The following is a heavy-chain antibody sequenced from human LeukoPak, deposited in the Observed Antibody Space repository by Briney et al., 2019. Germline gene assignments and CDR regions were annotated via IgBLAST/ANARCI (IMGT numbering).Heavy chain of an antibody. D-gene: IGHD4-11*01. CDR3: ANYDVIDYIFDY. V-gene: IGHV4-39*01. CDR2: IYYSGST. Sequence: PSETLSLTCTVSGGSISNSNYYWGWIRQPPGKGLEWIGTIYYSGSTYYTPSLKSRVTISVDTSKNQFSVKLCSVTATGTAVYCCANYDVIDYIFDYWGQGTVVSVSS. J-gene: IGHJ4*02. CDR1: GGSISNSNYY.